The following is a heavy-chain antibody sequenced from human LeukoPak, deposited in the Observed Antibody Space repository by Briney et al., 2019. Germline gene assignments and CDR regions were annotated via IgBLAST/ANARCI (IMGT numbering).Heavy chain of an antibody. CDR1: GFTFSSYS. J-gene: IGHJ4*02. V-gene: IGHV3-74*01. Sequence: GGSLRLSCAASGFTFSSYSMNWVRQAPGKGLVWVSGINPNGRTTIYADSVKGRFTISRDNSKNTLYLQMNSLRAEDTAVYYCARTPPNYDILTGYYTPFDYWGQGTLVTVSS. D-gene: IGHD3-9*01. CDR3: ARTPPNYDILTGYYTPFDY. CDR2: INPNGRTT.